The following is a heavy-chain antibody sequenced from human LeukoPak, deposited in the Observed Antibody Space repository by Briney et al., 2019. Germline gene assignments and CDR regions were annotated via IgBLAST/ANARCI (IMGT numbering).Heavy chain of an antibody. V-gene: IGHV3-66*01. CDR2: IYSAGIT. Sequence: VRSLRPSCAASGFTVSIKYISWVPQAPRNQLEWVSVIYSAGITYYPDTVKGRFTISRDKSKNTLYLQMNSLGAEDTAVYYCARAQGPGYDILTGYYYYGMDVWGQGTTVTVSS. D-gene: IGHD3-9*01. CDR3: ARAQGPGYDILTGYYYYGMDV. CDR1: GFTVSIKY. J-gene: IGHJ6*02.